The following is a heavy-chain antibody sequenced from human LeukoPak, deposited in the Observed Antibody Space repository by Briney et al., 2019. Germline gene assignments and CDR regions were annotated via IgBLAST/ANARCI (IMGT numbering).Heavy chain of an antibody. Sequence: PSETLSLTCTVSGGSISSYYWSWIRQPPGKGLEWIGYIYYSGSTNYNPSLKSRVTISVDTSKNQFSLKLSSVTAADTAVYYCARLGLGTYYDFWSGSYYFDYWGQGTLVTVPS. V-gene: IGHV4-59*01. D-gene: IGHD3-3*01. CDR2: IYYSGST. CDR3: ARLGLGTYYDFWSGSYYFDY. J-gene: IGHJ4*02. CDR1: GGSISSYY.